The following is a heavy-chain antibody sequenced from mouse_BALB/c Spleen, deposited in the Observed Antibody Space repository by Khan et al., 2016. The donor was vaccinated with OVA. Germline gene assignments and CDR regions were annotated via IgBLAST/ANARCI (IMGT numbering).Heavy chain of an antibody. D-gene: IGHD2-3*01. CDR1: GFNIKDYY. Sequence: VQLQQSGAELVRPGALVKLSCKASGFNIKDYYMHWVKQRPEQGLVWIGRIDPENGNPIYDPKFQGKASITSDTSSNTAYLQLSSLTSEDTAVYYCARDGYSPWFAYWGQGTLVTVSA. CDR2: IDPENGNP. CDR3: ARDGYSPWFAY. V-gene: IGHV14-1*02. J-gene: IGHJ3*01.